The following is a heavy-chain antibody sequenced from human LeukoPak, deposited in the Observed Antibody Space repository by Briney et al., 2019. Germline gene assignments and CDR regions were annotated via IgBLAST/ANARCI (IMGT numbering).Heavy chain of an antibody. V-gene: IGHV1-2*02. CDR3: ARDPQRFDFKFDY. J-gene: IGHJ4*02. D-gene: IGHD3/OR15-3a*01. CDR2: INPNSGGT. CDR1: GYTFTGYY. Sequence: ASVKVSCKASGYTFTGYYMHWVRQAPGQGLEWMGWINPNSGGTNYAQKFQGRVAMIRDTSISTAYMELSRLRSDDTAVYYCARDPQRFDFKFDYWGQGTLVTVSS.